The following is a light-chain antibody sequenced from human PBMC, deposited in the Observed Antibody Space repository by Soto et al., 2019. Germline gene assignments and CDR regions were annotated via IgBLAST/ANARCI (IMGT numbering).Light chain of an antibody. Sequence: QSALTQPPSASGSPGQSVTISCTGTSSDVGGYNYVSWYQQHPGKAPKLLLSSVSKRPSGVPDRFSGSKSGNTASLTISGLQAEDEADYYCCSYAGSYTYVFGTGTKVTAL. V-gene: IGLV2-11*01. CDR3: CSYAGSYTYV. CDR2: SVS. CDR1: SSDVGGYNY. J-gene: IGLJ1*01.